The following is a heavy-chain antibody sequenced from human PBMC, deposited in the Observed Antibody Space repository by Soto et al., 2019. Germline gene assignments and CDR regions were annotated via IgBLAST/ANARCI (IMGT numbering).Heavy chain of an antibody. CDR3: AKALGFGELFAY. CDR2: ISGSGGST. Sequence: EVQLLESGGGLVQPGGSLRLSCAASGFTFSSYAMSWVRQAPGKGLEWVSAISGSGGSTYYADSVKGRFTISRDNSTNTLYLQMNSLRAEDTAVYYCAKALGFGELFAYWGQGTLVTVSS. V-gene: IGHV3-23*01. J-gene: IGHJ4*02. CDR1: GFTFSSYA. D-gene: IGHD3-10*01.